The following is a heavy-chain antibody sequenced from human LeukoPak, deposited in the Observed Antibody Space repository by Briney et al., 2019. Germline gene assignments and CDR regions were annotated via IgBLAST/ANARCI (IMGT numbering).Heavy chain of an antibody. D-gene: IGHD6-13*01. CDR2: INSDGSST. CDR1: GFTFSNYW. J-gene: IGHJ4*02. Sequence: GGSLRLSCAASGFTFSNYWMHWVRQAPGKGLVWVSRINSDGSSTRYADSVKGRFTISRDNAKNTLYLQMSSLRAEDTAVYYCVKDRAYSSSWTEDLEVYYFDYWGQGTLVTVSS. V-gene: IGHV3-74*01. CDR3: VKDRAYSSSWTEDLEVYYFDY.